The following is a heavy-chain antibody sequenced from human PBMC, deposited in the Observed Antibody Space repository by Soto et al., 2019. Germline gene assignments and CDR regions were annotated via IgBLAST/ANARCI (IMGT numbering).Heavy chain of an antibody. CDR3: ASSVKGGDYVRDFDL. J-gene: IGHJ2*01. V-gene: IGHV3-21*01. D-gene: IGHD4-17*01. Sequence: EVQLVESGGGLVKPGGSLRLSCAASGFTFSSYSMNWVRQAPGKGLEWVSSISSSSSYIYYADSVKGRFTISRDNAKNSLDLQKNSRRAGNTAVYYCASSVKGGDYVRDFDLWGRGTLVTVSS. CDR1: GFTFSSYS. CDR2: ISSSSSYI.